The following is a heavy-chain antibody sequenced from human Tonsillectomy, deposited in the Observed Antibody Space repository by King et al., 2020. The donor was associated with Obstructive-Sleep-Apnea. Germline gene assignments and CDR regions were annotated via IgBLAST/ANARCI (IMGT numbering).Heavy chain of an antibody. D-gene: IGHD2-21*01. CDR3: ARATDNVGDAFDV. V-gene: IGHV3-74*01. J-gene: IGHJ3*01. CDR2: INSDGSST. CDR1: GFTFSSYW. Sequence: VQLVESGGGLVQPGGSLRLSCAASGFTFSSYWMHWVRQVPGKGLVWVSRINSDGSSTRYADSVKGRFTISRDNAKNTLDVQMNSLRAEETAVYYCARATDNVGDAFDVWGQGTMVTVSS.